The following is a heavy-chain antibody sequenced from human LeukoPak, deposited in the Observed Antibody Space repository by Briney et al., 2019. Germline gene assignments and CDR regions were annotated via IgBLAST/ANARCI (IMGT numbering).Heavy chain of an antibody. D-gene: IGHD1-26*01. CDR3: VKDYQVGNSPAFGDY. CDR1: GFTFSSYT. CDR2: ITTGGPNT. Sequence: GGSLRLSCTASGFTFSSYTMSWVRQAPGKGLKWVSTITTGGPNTYYADSVKGRFTISRDNSRNTMYLQMNSLRVEDTAVYYCVKDYQVGNSPAFGDYWGQGTLVTISS. V-gene: IGHV3-23*01. J-gene: IGHJ4*02.